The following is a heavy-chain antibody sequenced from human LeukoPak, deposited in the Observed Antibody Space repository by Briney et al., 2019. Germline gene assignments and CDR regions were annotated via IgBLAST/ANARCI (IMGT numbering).Heavy chain of an antibody. Sequence: ASVKVSCNVSGYTLTELPMHWVRQAPGKGLEWMGGFDPEDGETIYAQKFQGRVTMTEDTSTDTAYMELSSLRSEDTAVYYCATSLWSYFQHWGQGTLVTVSS. V-gene: IGHV1-24*01. CDR1: GYTLTELP. CDR3: ATSLWSYFQH. J-gene: IGHJ1*01. CDR2: FDPEDGET. D-gene: IGHD1-1*01.